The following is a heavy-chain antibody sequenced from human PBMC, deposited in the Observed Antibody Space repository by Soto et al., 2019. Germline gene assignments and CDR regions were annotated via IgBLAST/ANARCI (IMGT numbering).Heavy chain of an antibody. D-gene: IGHD6-13*01. CDR2: IYYSGST. CDR1: GGSISRYY. J-gene: IGHJ6*02. CDR3: ARYSSSWPYYYGMDV. V-gene: IGHV4-59*08. Sequence: QVQLQESGPGLVKPSETLSLTCTVSGGSISRYYWSWIRQPPGKGLEWIGYIYYSGSTNYNPSLKSRVTISVDTSKNQFSLKLSSVTAADTAVYYCARYSSSWPYYYGMDVWGQGTTVTVSS.